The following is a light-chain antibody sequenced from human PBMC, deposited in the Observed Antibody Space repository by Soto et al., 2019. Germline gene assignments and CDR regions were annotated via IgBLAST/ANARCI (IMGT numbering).Light chain of an antibody. CDR3: QQASSFPMT. Sequence: DIQMTQSPSSVSASVGDRVTITCRASQGISSWLVWYQQKPGKAPKLLISAASRLQSWAPSRFSGSGSGTDFTLTISSLQPEDFATYYCQQASSFPMTFGPGTKVDI. J-gene: IGKJ3*01. CDR1: QGISSW. V-gene: IGKV1-12*01. CDR2: AAS.